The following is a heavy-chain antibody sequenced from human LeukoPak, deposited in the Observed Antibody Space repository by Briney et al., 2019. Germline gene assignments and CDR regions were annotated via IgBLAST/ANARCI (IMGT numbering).Heavy chain of an antibody. D-gene: IGHD2-15*01. V-gene: IGHV1-8*01. CDR3: ARSSAWAHFDN. Sequence: ASLKVSCKASGYTFTSYDIIWVRQATGQGLEWMGWMNPNTGYTGYAHQFQGRITMTRNTAISTAYMDLSSLNSQDTAVYYCARSSAWAHFDNWGQGTLVSVSS. CDR2: MNPNTGYT. J-gene: IGHJ4*02. CDR1: GYTFTSYD.